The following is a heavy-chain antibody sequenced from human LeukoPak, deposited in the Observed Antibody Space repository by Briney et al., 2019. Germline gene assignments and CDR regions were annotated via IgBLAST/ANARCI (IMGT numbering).Heavy chain of an antibody. CDR2: ISGTGATT. CDR3: AKDQRFGDLDDY. D-gene: IGHD3-10*01. V-gene: IGHV3-23*01. J-gene: IGHJ4*02. Sequence: GGSLRLSCAASGFIFNNNAMSWVRQAPGKGLEWVSSISGTGATTYYADSVKGRFAISRDNSKNTLYLQMSSLRAEDTAVYYCAKDQRFGDLDDYRGQGTLVTVSS. CDR1: GFIFNNNA.